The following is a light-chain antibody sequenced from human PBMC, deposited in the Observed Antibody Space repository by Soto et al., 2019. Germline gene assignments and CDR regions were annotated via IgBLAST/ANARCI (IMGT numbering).Light chain of an antibody. CDR2: DAS. CDR3: QQSYSTPST. V-gene: IGKV1-39*01. CDR1: QILSSW. Sequence: DIQLTQSPSTLSASLGDTVTITCRASQILSSWAWYQQRPGKAPKLLIYDASTLKSGVPSRFRGSGSGTDFTLTISSLQPEDFATYYCQQSYSTPSTFGQGTRLEIK. J-gene: IGKJ5*01.